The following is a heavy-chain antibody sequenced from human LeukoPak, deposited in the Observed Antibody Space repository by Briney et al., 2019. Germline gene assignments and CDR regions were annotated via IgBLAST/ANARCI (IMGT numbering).Heavy chain of an antibody. J-gene: IGHJ4*02. V-gene: IGHV3-21*01. CDR3: ARDWDYGGHFDY. CDR1: GFTFSGYS. CDR2: ISSSSSYI. D-gene: IGHD4-23*01. Sequence: GGSLRLSCAASGFTFSGYSMNWVRQAPGKGLEWVSSISSSSSYIYYADSVKGRFTISRDNAKNSLYLQMNSLRAEDTAVYYCARDWDYGGHFDYWGQGTLVTVSS.